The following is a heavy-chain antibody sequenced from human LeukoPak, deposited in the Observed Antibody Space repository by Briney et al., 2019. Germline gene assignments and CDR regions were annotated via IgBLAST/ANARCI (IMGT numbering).Heavy chain of an antibody. CDR1: GGSFSGYY. J-gene: IGHJ4*02. CDR3: ARARPGVWLLDY. D-gene: IGHD3-22*01. V-gene: IGHV4-34*01. CDR2: INHSGST. Sequence: SETLSLTCAVYGGSFSGYYWSWIRQPPGKGLEWIGEINHSGSTNYNPSLKSRVTISVDTSKNQFSLKLSSVTAADTAVYYCARARPGVWLLDYWGQGTLVTVSS.